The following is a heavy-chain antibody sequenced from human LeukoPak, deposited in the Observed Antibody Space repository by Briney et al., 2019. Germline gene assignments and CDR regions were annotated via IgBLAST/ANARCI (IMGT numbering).Heavy chain of an antibody. CDR1: GYTFTGYY. Sequence: ASVKVSCKASGYTFTGYYMHWVRQAPGQGLEWMGWINPNSGDTNYAQKFQGRVTMTRDTSISTAYMELSSLRSDDTAVYYCSRDFGEPTGYYLDVWGKGTTVTVSS. CDR3: SRDFGEPTGYYLDV. CDR2: INPNSGDT. J-gene: IGHJ6*03. D-gene: IGHD3-3*01. V-gene: IGHV1-2*02.